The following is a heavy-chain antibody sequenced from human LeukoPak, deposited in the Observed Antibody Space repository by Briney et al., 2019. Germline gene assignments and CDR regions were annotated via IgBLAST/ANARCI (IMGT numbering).Heavy chain of an antibody. J-gene: IGHJ4*02. V-gene: IGHV3-48*02. D-gene: IGHD4-23*01. Sequence: GGFLRLSCAASGSTFSSYSMNWVRQTPGKGLEWVSYIGTSSSIIYYADSVKGRFTISRDNAKNSLYLQMNSLRDEDTAVYYCARHDYAGNSGDYWGQGTLVTVSS. CDR2: IGTSSSII. CDR1: GSTFSSYS. CDR3: ARHDYAGNSGDY.